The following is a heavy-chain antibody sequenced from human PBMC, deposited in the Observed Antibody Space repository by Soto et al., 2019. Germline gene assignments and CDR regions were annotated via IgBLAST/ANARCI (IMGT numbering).Heavy chain of an antibody. CDR1: GFTFDSYG. Sequence: QVQLVESGGGVVQPGRSLRLSCAASGFTFDSYGMHWVRQAPGKGLEWVAVISSDGNNKYYADSVKGRFSIYRDNFNNILYLHMSSLRVEDTAVYYCVKDLLKNTVPTCGSWGQGTLVTVSS. CDR3: VKDLLKNTVPTCGS. D-gene: IGHD4-17*01. V-gene: IGHV3-30*18. J-gene: IGHJ5*02. CDR2: ISSDGNNK.